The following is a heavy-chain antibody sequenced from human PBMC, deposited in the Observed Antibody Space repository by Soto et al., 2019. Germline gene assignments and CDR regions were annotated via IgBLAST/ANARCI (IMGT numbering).Heavy chain of an antibody. CDR1: GGTFSSYA. Sequence: QVQLVQSGAEVKKPGSSVKVSCKASGGTFSSYAISWVRQAPGQGLEWMGGIIPIFGTANYAQKFQGRVTITADEYTSTAYMELSSLRSEDTAVYYCARGYYYDSSGCYYSRWFDPWGQGTLGTVSS. J-gene: IGHJ5*02. CDR3: ARGYYYDSSGCYYSRWFDP. D-gene: IGHD3-22*01. V-gene: IGHV1-69*01. CDR2: IIPIFGTA.